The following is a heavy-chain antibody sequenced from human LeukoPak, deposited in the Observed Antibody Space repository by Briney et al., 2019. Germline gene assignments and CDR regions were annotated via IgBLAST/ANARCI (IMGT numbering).Heavy chain of an antibody. CDR3: AKDMATVTTFDAFDI. CDR1: GFTFDDYA. V-gene: IGHV3-9*01. CDR2: ISWNSGSI. J-gene: IGHJ3*02. Sequence: PGGSLRLSCAASGFTFDDYAMHWVRQAPGKGLEWVSGISWNSGSIGYADSVKGRFTISRDNAKNSLYLQMNSLRAEDTALYYCAKDMATVTTFDAFDIWGQGTMVNVSS. D-gene: IGHD4-11*01.